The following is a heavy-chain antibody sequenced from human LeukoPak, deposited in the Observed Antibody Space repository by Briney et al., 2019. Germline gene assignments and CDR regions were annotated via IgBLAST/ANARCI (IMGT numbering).Heavy chain of an antibody. CDR1: GFTFTSSW. Sequence: GGSLRLSCAASGFTFTSSWMSWVRQAPGKGLEWVAHINEPGTEQFYADSVKGRFTLSRDNAKNSVHLLMSSLRVEDTAVYYCARDWEHARYNWGQGTLVIVSP. CDR3: ARDWEHARYN. D-gene: IGHD1/OR15-1a*01. J-gene: IGHJ4*02. CDR2: INEPGTEQ. V-gene: IGHV3-7*01.